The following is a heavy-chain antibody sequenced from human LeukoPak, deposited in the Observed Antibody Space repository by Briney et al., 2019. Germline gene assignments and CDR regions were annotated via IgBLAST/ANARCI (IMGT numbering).Heavy chain of an antibody. CDR3: AKDRSLTLPTFERSGYYYY. J-gene: IGHJ4*02. Sequence: GGSLRLSCAASGFTFSSYAMSWVRQAPGKRLEWVSGISGSGGSTYYADPVKGRFTISRDNSKNTPYLQMNSLRAEDTALYYCAKDRSLTLPTFERSGYYYYWGQGTLVTVSS. D-gene: IGHD3-22*01. V-gene: IGHV3-23*01. CDR1: GFTFSSYA. CDR2: ISGSGGST.